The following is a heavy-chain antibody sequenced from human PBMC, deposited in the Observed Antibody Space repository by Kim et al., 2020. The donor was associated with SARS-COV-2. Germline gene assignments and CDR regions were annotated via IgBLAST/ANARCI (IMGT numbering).Heavy chain of an antibody. CDR1: GYRFSSLN. J-gene: IGHJ5*01. D-gene: IGHD3-3*01. Sequence: ASVKVSCKTSGYRFSSLNIAWVRQAPGQGPEWMGWISPYNGNTIHAQNFQGRITLTADTSTATAYMELRRLGSDDTAGYYCASGHYDFWSDYYLNWF. CDR3: ASGHYDFWSDYYLNWF. CDR2: ISPYNGNT. V-gene: IGHV1-18*01.